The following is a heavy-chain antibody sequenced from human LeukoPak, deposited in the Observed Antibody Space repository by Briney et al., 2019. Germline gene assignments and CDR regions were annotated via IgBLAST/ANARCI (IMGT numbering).Heavy chain of an antibody. CDR2: IYYSGST. V-gene: IGHV4-59*01. CDR1: GGSISSYY. D-gene: IGHD3-22*01. CDR3: ARADYYDSSCFDY. J-gene: IGHJ4*02. Sequence: SETLSLTCTVSGGSISSYYWSWIRQPPGKGLEWIGYIYYSGSTNYNPSLKSRVTISVDTSKNQLSLKLSSVTAADTAVYYCARADYYDSSCFDYWGQGTLVTVSS.